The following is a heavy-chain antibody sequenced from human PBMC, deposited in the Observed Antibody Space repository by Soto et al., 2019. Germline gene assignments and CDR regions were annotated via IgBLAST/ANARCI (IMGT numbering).Heavy chain of an antibody. CDR3: ARHPLSASVFDY. CDR1: GGSVSSSNYY. V-gene: IGHV4-39*01. CDR2: IDYSGST. D-gene: IGHD1-26*01. Sequence: PSGTRSLSCTVSGGSVSSSNYYWGWIRQPPGKGLEWIGSIDYSGSTYYTPSLQSRVTISEATSKNKLSLELRSVTAADTAVYYCARHPLSASVFDYWGQGKLVTAS. J-gene: IGHJ4*02.